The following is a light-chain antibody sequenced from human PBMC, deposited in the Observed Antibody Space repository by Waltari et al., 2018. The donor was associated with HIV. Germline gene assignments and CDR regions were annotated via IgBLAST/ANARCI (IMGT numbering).Light chain of an antibody. J-gene: IGKJ2*01. CDR1: QDIDSW. V-gene: IGKV1-12*01. Sequence: DIQMTQSPSSVSASVGDRVTITCRASQDIDSWLAWYQQKPGKAPKLLISAASNLQSGVPSRFSGGGSGTDFTLTISNLQSEDFATYYCQQFATWPSYTFGQGTRLEI. CDR3: QQFATWPSYT. CDR2: AAS.